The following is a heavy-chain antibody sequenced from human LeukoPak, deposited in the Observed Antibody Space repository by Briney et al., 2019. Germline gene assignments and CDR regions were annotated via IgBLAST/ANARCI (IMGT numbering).Heavy chain of an antibody. CDR1: GFTFSSYT. J-gene: IGHJ4*02. Sequence: PGGSLRLSCTASGFTFSSYTMYWVRQAPGKGLEYVSAISGDGDSTFYANSVKGRFTISRDNSKNTLYLQMGSLRAEDMAVYYCARRGGGDYDYYFDYWGQGTLVTVSS. CDR2: ISGDGDST. CDR3: ARRGGGDYDYYFDY. D-gene: IGHD4-17*01. V-gene: IGHV3-64*01.